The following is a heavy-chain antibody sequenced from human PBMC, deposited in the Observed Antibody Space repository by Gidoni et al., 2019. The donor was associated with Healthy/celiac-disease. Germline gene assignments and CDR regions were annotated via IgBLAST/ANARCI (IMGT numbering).Heavy chain of an antibody. CDR2: ICGSGCST. Sequence: EVQLVGSGGGLGQPGGSLRLSCAASGFTFISYAMSWVRQAPGKGLEWVSAICGSGCSTYYADSVKGRFTISSDNSKNTLYLQMHSLRAEDTAVYYCAKAPPQGADDYWGQGTLVTVSS. D-gene: IGHD1-26*01. CDR1: GFTFISYA. CDR3: AKAPPQGADDY. J-gene: IGHJ4*02. V-gene: IGHV3-23*04.